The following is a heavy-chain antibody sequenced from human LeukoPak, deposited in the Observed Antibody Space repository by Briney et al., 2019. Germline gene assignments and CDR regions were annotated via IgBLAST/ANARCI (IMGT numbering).Heavy chain of an antibody. D-gene: IGHD3-10*02. Sequence: GGSLRLSCAATGFTVSSYWMSWVRQAPGKGLEWVATIKEDGSDKYYVDSVKGRFSISRDNAENSLYLQMNSLRAEDTAVYYCTRDVHDYWGQGTLVTVSS. V-gene: IGHV3-7*01. J-gene: IGHJ4*02. CDR2: IKEDGSDK. CDR1: GFTVSSYW. CDR3: TRDVHDY.